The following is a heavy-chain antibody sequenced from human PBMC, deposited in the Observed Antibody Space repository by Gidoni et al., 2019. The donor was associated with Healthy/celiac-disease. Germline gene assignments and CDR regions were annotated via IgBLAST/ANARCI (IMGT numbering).Heavy chain of an antibody. V-gene: IGHV4-59*01. CDR2: TYYSGST. Sequence: QVQLQESRPGLVKPSETSSLPCTVSGASISSYYWSWIRQPPGKGLEWIGYTYYSGSTNYNPSLKSRVTISVDTSKNQFSLKLSSVTAADTAVYYCAREASGINYYDIWGQGTMVTVSS. D-gene: IGHD3-10*01. J-gene: IGHJ3*02. CDR1: GASISSYY. CDR3: AREASGINYYDI.